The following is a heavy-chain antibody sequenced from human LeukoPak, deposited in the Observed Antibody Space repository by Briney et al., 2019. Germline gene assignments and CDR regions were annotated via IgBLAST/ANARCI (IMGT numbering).Heavy chain of an antibody. J-gene: IGHJ6*02. CDR3: ASRFSMVRGVEGYGMDV. CDR1: GGSISSYY. D-gene: IGHD3-10*01. V-gene: IGHV4-59*12. CDR2: IYYSGST. Sequence: PSETLSLTCTVSGGSISSYYWSWIRQPPGKGLEWIGYIYYSGSTNYNPSLKSRVTISVDTSKNQFSLKLSSVTAADTAVYYCASRFSMVRGVEGYGMDVWGQGTTVTVSS.